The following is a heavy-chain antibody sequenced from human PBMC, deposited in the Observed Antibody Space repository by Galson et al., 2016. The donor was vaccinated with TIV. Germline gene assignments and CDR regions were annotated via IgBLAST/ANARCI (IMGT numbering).Heavy chain of an antibody. CDR1: GFTFSSYA. CDR2: ISFDGKRK. J-gene: IGHJ5*02. V-gene: IGHV3-30*04. CDR3: ARERDGQSLNA. D-gene: IGHD5-24*01. Sequence: SLRLSCAASGFTFSSYALHWVRQAPGKGLEWLMSISFDGKRKNYADSVKGRFTITRDGSKRTLYLHMKGLAGGDTAVYYCARERDGQSLNAWGQGTLVIVSS.